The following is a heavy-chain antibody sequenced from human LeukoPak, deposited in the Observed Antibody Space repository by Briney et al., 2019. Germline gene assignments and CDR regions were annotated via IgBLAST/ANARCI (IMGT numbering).Heavy chain of an antibody. Sequence: ASVKVSCKASRYSFTTYYIHWVRQAPGQGLEWMGIINPSGGSTNYAQKFQGRVTMTRDTSTSTVYMELSSLRPEDTAIFYCARGPPGRVYDSTNRGLFDPWGQGTLVTVSS. CDR1: RYSFTTYY. V-gene: IGHV1-46*01. J-gene: IGHJ5*02. CDR3: ARGPPGRVYDSTNRGLFDP. D-gene: IGHD3-22*01. CDR2: INPSGGST.